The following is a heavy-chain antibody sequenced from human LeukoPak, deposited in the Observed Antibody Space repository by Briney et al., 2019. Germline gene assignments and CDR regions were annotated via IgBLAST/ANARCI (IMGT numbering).Heavy chain of an antibody. V-gene: IGHV4-39*01. CDR1: GGSISSSFYY. Sequence: SETLSLTCTVSGGSISSSFYYWGWIRQPPGKGLEWIGSIFYSGTTYYSPSLRGRVTISEDTSKNQFSLKLISVTAADTAVYFCARMAGSLTGTAGGVWGQGTLVTVSS. D-gene: IGHD1-7*01. CDR3: ARMAGSLTGTAGGV. CDR2: IFYSGTT. J-gene: IGHJ4*02.